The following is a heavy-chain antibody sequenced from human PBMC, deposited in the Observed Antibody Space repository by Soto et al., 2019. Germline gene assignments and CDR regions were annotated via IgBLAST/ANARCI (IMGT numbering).Heavy chain of an antibody. V-gene: IGHV3-33*01. J-gene: IGHJ2*01. CDR2: IWYDGSNK. D-gene: IGHD3-22*01. CDR1: GFTFSSYG. CDR3: ERGSNWYYYDSSGYSSRYFDL. Sequence: QVQLVESGGGVVQPGRSLRLSCAASGFTFSSYGMHWVRQAPGKGLEWVAVIWYDGSNKYYADSVKGRFTISRDNSKNTLSLQMNSLRAEDTAVYYCERGSNWYYYDSSGYSSRYFDLWGRGTLVTVSS.